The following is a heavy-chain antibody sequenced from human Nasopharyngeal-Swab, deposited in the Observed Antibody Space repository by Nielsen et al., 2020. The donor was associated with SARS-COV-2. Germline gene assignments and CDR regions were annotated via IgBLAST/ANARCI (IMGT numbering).Heavy chain of an antibody. CDR3: ARLSTTWYYFDY. J-gene: IGHJ4*02. CDR2: IYYSENT. V-gene: IGHV4-59*08. CDR1: GDSISSYY. Sequence: SETLSLTCTVSGDSISSYYWSWIRQPPGKGLEWIGYIYYSENTNYNPSLKSRVTISGDTSENQFSLKLSSVTAADTAVYYCARLSTTWYYFDYWGQGTLVTVSS. D-gene: IGHD3-3*02.